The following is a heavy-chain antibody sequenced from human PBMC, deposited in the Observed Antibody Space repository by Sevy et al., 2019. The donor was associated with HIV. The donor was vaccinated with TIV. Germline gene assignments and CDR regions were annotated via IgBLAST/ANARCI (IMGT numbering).Heavy chain of an antibody. D-gene: IGHD3-3*01. J-gene: IGHJ4*02. Sequence: GGSLRLSCGASGFTVSDAWMSWVRQAPGKGLEWVGRIKSTTDSGTTDYVAPVKGRFTISRHDSKNTLYLQMNSLKTEDTAVYYCTTAPGVTIFGVVKDYWVQGTLVTVSS. CDR3: TTAPGVTIFGVVKDY. CDR1: GFTVSDAW. V-gene: IGHV3-15*01. CDR2: IKSTTDSGTT.